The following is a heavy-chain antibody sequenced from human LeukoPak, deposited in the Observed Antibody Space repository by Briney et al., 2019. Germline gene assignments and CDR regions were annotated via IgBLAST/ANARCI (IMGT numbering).Heavy chain of an antibody. V-gene: IGHV4-34*01. J-gene: IGHJ4*02. D-gene: IGHD3-22*01. Sequence: SETLSLTCAVYGGSFSGYYWSWIRRPPGKGLEWIGEINHSGSTNYNPSLKSRVTISVDTSKNQFSLKLSSVTAADTAVYYCARAPYYYEAYYFDYWGQGTLVSVSS. CDR2: INHSGST. CDR3: ARAPYYYEAYYFDY. CDR1: GGSFSGYY.